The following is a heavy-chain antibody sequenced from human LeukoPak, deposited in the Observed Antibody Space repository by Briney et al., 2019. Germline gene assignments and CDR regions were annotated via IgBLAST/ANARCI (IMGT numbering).Heavy chain of an antibody. CDR1: GGTFSSYA. Sequence: PSASVRVSCKASGGTFSSYAISWVRQAPGQGLEWMGRIIPIFGIANYAQKFQGRVTITADKSTSTAYMELSSLRSEDTAVYYCARDPVSGYCSSTSCYGWAFDIWGQGTMVTVSS. V-gene: IGHV1-69*04. J-gene: IGHJ3*02. CDR2: IIPIFGIA. D-gene: IGHD2-2*01. CDR3: ARDPVSGYCSSTSCYGWAFDI.